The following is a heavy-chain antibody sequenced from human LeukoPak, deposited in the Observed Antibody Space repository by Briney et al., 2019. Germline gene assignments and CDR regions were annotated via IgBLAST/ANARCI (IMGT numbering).Heavy chain of an antibody. J-gene: IGHJ4*02. Sequence: SQTLSLTCTVSGGSISSGDYYWSWIRQPPGKGLEWIGYIYYSGSTYYNPSLKSRVTISVDTSENQFSLKLSSVTAADTAVYYCARAIYGDYAYFDYWGQGTLVTVSS. CDR1: GGSISSGDYY. V-gene: IGHV4-30-4*01. D-gene: IGHD4-17*01. CDR3: ARAIYGDYAYFDY. CDR2: IYYSGST.